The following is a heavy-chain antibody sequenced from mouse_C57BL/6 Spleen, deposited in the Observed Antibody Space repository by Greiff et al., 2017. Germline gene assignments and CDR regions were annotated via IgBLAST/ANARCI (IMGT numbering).Heavy chain of an antibody. CDR3: ARSGVYDGYPYYAMDY. V-gene: IGHV1-55*01. CDR2: IYPGSGST. J-gene: IGHJ4*01. Sequence: QVQLQQPGAELVKPGASVKMSCKASGYTFTSYWITWVKQRPGQGLEWIGDIYPGSGSTNYNEKFKSKATLTVDTSSSTAYMQLSSLTSEDSAVYYCARSGVYDGYPYYAMDYWGQGTSVTVSS. CDR1: GYTFTSYW. D-gene: IGHD2-3*01.